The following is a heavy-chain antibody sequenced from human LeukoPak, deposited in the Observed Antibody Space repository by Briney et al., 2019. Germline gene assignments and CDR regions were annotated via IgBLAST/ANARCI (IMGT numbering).Heavy chain of an antibody. CDR3: ARLELRFLEWLLAFDY. CDR1: GYTFTGYY. Sequence: ASVKVSCKASGYTFTGYYMHWVRQAPGQGLEWMGWINPNSGGTNYAQKFQGRVTMTRDTSISTAYMELSRLRSDDTAVYYCARLELRFLEWLLAFDYWGQGTLVTVSS. D-gene: IGHD3-3*01. J-gene: IGHJ4*02. CDR2: INPNSGGT. V-gene: IGHV1-2*02.